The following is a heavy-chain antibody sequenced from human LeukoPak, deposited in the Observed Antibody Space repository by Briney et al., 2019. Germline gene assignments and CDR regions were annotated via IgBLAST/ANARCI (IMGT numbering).Heavy chain of an antibody. CDR1: GLSFSSYG. CDR2: ISFDGRNK. D-gene: IGHD3-10*01. Sequence: VRSLRLSCAASGLSFSSYGMQWVRQAPGKGLEWVAVISFDGRNKYYADSVKGRFTISRDNSKNTLYLQMNSLRAEDTAVYYCAKDLLAYYCGSGRPFDYWGQGTLVTVSS. J-gene: IGHJ4*02. CDR3: AKDLLAYYCGSGRPFDY. V-gene: IGHV3-30*18.